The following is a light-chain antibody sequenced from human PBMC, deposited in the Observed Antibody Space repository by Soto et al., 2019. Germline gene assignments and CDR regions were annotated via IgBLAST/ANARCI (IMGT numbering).Light chain of an antibody. CDR2: EGS. CDR1: SSDVVSYNL. CDR3: FSYAGNSLNYV. Sequence: QSVLTQPASVSGSPGQSITISCTGPSSDVVSYNLVSWYQQHPGKAPKLMIYEGSKRPSGISNRFSGSKSGNTASLTTSGLQAEDEADYYCFSYAGNSLNYVFGTGTKVTVL. V-gene: IGLV2-23*01. J-gene: IGLJ1*01.